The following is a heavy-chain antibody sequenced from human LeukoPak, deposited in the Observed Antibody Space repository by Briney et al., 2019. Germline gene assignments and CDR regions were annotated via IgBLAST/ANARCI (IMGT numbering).Heavy chain of an antibody. V-gene: IGHV6-1*01. Sequence: SQTLSLTCAVFGDSVSSNKVTWNWIRQSPSRGLEWLGRTYYTSEWYTAYAVSVKNRIIITPDTSKNQFSLQLNSLTPEDTAVYFCARDQSWTTRFDIWGQGTTVTVSS. J-gene: IGHJ3*02. CDR2: TYYTSEWYT. D-gene: IGHD2-15*01. CDR1: GDSVSSNKVT. CDR3: ARDQSWTTRFDI.